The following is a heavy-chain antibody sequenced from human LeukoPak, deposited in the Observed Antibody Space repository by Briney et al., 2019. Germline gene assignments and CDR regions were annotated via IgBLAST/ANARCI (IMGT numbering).Heavy chain of an antibody. J-gene: IGHJ4*02. CDR2: IWYDGSNK. Sequence: GGSLRLSCVDSGFTFSTYSMNWARQAPGKGLEWVAVIWYDGSNKYYADSVKGRFTISRDNSKNTLYLQMNSLRAEDTAVYYCARECSGGSCLDYWGQGTLVTVSS. CDR1: GFTFSTYS. V-gene: IGHV3-33*08. D-gene: IGHD2-15*01. CDR3: ARECSGGSCLDY.